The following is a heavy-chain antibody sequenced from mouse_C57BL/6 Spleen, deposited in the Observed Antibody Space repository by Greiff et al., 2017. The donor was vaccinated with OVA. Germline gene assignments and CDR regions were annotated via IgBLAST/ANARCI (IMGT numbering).Heavy chain of an antibody. CDR1: GFTFSSYA. CDR2: ISDGGSYT. J-gene: IGHJ2*01. CDR3: ARDSSGYQGY. D-gene: IGHD3-2*02. Sequence: EVQRVESGGGLVKPGGSLKLSCAASGFTFSSYAMSWVRQTPEKRLEWVATISDGGSYTYYPDNVKGRFTISRDNAKNNLYLQMSHLKSEDTAMYYCARDSSGYQGYWGQGTTLTVSS. V-gene: IGHV5-4*01.